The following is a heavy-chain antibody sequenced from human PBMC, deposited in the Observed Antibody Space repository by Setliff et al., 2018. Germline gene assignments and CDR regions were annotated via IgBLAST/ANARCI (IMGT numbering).Heavy chain of an antibody. CDR2: IKQDGSTK. CDR1: GFSVSRHW. J-gene: IGHJ3*02. V-gene: IGHV3-7*01. CDR3: VRDDADNYDAFDN. D-gene: IGHD3-22*01. Sequence: GGSLRLSCVVSGFSVSRHWMSWVRQAPGKGLEWVADIKQDGSTKYYLDSVKGRFTISRDNAKRSLYLQMNGLRADDTGVYYCVRDDADNYDAFDNWGQGTLVTVSS.